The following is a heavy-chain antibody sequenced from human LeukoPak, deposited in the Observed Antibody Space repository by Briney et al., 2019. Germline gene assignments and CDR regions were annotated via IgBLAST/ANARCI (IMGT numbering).Heavy chain of an antibody. J-gene: IGHJ4*02. CDR3: ARELSAAY. V-gene: IGHV3-48*01. D-gene: IGHD6-25*01. Sequence: GGSLRLSCAAPGFTFSYYGMNWVRQAPGKGLEWVSYIGTSSSTIYYADSVKGRFTISRDNAKNSLYLQMNSLRVEDTAVYYCARELSAAYWGQGTLVTVSS. CDR1: GFTFSYYG. CDR2: IGTSSSTI.